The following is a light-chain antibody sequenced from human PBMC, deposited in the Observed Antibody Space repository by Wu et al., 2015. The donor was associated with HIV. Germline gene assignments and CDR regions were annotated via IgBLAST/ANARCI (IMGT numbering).Light chain of an antibody. J-gene: IGKJ1*01. CDR2: GAS. CDR3: QQYGSSLTWT. CDR1: QSVSSNY. Sequence: EIVLTQSPDTLSASVGQRATLSCRASQSVSSNYLAWYQQKAGQAPRLLIYGASSRATGIPDRFSGSGSGTDFTLTISRLEPEDFAVYYCQQYGSSLTWTFGQGTKVEIK. V-gene: IGKV3-20*01.